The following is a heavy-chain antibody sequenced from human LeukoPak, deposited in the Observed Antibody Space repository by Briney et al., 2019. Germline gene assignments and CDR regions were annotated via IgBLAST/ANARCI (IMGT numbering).Heavy chain of an antibody. CDR2: ITSDSVAT. Sequence: EGFLRLSCGASGFTFSSRTMNWVRQPPGKGLEWVSTITSDSVATYYADSVKGRFTISRDNSKNTLYLQLNSLRVEDTAVYYCAPRGIDGVDRFDPWGQGTLVTVPS. V-gene: IGHV3-23*01. D-gene: IGHD2-8*01. CDR1: GFTFSSRT. CDR3: APRGIDGVDRFDP. J-gene: IGHJ5*02.